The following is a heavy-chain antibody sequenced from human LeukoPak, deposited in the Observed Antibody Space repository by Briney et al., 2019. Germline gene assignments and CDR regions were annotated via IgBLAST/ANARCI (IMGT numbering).Heavy chain of an antibody. V-gene: IGHV3-21*04. Sequence: PGGSLRLSCAASGFTFSSYSMNWVRQAPGKGLEWVSSISSSSSYIYYADSAKGRFTISRDNAKNSLYLQMNSLRAEDTALYYCARDMGPGYVGWFDPWGQGTLVTVSS. J-gene: IGHJ5*02. D-gene: IGHD5-12*01. CDR3: ARDMGPGYVGWFDP. CDR1: GFTFSSYS. CDR2: ISSSSSYI.